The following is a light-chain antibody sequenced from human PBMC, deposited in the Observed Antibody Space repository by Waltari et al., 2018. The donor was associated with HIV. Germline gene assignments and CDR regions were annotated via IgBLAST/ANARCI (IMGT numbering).Light chain of an antibody. Sequence: DIQMTQSPSSLSASIGDRVTITCRASQGISSSLAWYQQKPGIAPKLLLYAASRLVSGVPSRFSGSGSGTDYTLTISSLQPEDFATYYCQQYYTTPSTFGQGTKLEIK. V-gene: IGKV1-NL1*01. CDR3: QQYYTTPST. CDR1: QGISSS. J-gene: IGKJ2*01. CDR2: AAS.